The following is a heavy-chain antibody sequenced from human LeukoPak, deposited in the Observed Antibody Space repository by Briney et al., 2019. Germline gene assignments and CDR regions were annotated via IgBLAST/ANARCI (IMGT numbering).Heavy chain of an antibody. CDR3: AKALYGDGLNFDY. CDR2: ISYDGSNK. CDR1: GFTFSSYG. Sequence: GRSLRLSCAASGFTFSSYGMHWVRQAPGKGLEGVAVISYDGSNKYYADSVKGGFTISRDNSKNTLYLQMNSLRAEDTAVYYCAKALYGDGLNFDYWGQGTLVTVSS. D-gene: IGHD4-17*01. V-gene: IGHV3-30*18. J-gene: IGHJ4*02.